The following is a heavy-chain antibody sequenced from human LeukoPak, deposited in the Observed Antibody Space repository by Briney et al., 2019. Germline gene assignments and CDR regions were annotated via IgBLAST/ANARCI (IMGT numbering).Heavy chain of an antibody. V-gene: IGHV4-59*01. Sequence: PSETLSLTCTVSGGSISVYYWSWIRQPPGKGLEWIGYIHYSGTTNYYPSLKSRVTVALDTSKNQFSLKLNSVTAADTAVYYCARFGTSSSRFFDQWGQGTLVTVSS. D-gene: IGHD6-6*01. CDR3: ARFGTSSSRFFDQ. CDR1: GGSISVYY. CDR2: IHYSGTT. J-gene: IGHJ4*02.